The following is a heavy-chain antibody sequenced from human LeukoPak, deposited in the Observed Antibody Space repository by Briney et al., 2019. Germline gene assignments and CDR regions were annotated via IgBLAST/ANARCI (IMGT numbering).Heavy chain of an antibody. D-gene: IGHD3-22*01. CDR1: GFTLSNYG. Sequence: HSGGSLRLSCVVSGFTLSNYGMSWVRQPPGKGLEWVAGISGSGGGTKYADSVKGRFTISRDNRKNTLYLQMNSLRAEDTAMYFCAKRGVVIRVILVGFHKEAYYFDSWGQGALVTVSS. V-gene: IGHV3-23*01. CDR3: AKRGVVIRVILVGFHKEAYYFDS. J-gene: IGHJ4*02. CDR2: ISGSGGGT.